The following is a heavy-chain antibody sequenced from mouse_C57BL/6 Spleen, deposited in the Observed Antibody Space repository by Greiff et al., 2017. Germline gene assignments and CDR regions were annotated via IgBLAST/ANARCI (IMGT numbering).Heavy chain of an antibody. V-gene: IGHV14-4*01. CDR3: TTTGSTTVVA. CDR2: IDPENGDT. CDR1: GFNIKDDY. Sequence: EVQLQQSGAELVRPGASVKLSCTASGFNIKDDYMHWVKQRPEQGLEWIGWIDPENGDTEYASKFQGKATITADTSSNTAYLQLSSLTSEDTAVYYCTTTGSTTVVAWGQGTTLTVSS. J-gene: IGHJ2*01. D-gene: IGHD1-1*01.